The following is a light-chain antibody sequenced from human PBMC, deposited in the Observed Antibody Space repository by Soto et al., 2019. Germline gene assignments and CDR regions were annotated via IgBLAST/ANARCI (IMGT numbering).Light chain of an antibody. CDR2: GTS. V-gene: IGKV3-20*01. CDR3: QQYVSWT. Sequence: EIVLTQSPGTLSVSPGERATLSCRASQTISSNYFAWYQQKPGQAPSLLIYGTSSSATGIPDRFSGSGSGTDFTRTISRLEPEDYAIYYCQQYVSWTFGQGTKVEIK. J-gene: IGKJ1*01. CDR1: QTISSNY.